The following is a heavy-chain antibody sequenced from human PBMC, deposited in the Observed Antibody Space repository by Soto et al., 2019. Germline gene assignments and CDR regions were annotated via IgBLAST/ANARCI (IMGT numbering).Heavy chain of an antibody. Sequence: SETLSLTCTVSGGSVSSASDCWNWIRQPPGKGLEWIGFIPYNESPDYNPYLQSRVVISIDRGKNQFSLKMTSLTAVDTAVYFCARVGWGGDSWGQGTLVTVSS. CDR2: IPYNESP. V-gene: IGHV4-61*01. J-gene: IGHJ4*02. CDR1: GGSVSSASDC. CDR3: ARVGWGGDS. D-gene: IGHD7-27*01.